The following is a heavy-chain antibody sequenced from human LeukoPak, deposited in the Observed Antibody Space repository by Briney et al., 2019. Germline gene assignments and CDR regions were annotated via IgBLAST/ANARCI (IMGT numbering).Heavy chain of an antibody. CDR3: ARELQHSSGWPNWFDP. CDR1: GYSISSGYY. D-gene: IGHD6-19*01. Sequence: ETLSLTCTVSGYSISSGYYWGWIRQPPGKGLEWIGSIYLSGSAFSNPSLKSRVTISVDTSKNQFSLKLSSVTAADTALYYCARELQHSSGWPNWFDPWGQGTLVIVSS. CDR2: IYLSGSA. V-gene: IGHV4-38-2*02. J-gene: IGHJ5*02.